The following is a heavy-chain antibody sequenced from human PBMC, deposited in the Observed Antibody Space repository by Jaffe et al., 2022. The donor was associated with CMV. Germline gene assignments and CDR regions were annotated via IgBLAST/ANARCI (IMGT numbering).Heavy chain of an antibody. Sequence: QVQLVESGGGVVQPGRSLRLSCAASGFTFSSYGMHWVRQAPGKGLEWVAVIWYDGSNKYYADSVKGRFTISRDNSKNTLYLQMNSLRAEDTAVYYCARDHYDFWSGYPGYYYYGMDVWGQGTTVTVSS. J-gene: IGHJ6*02. D-gene: IGHD3-3*01. CDR2: IWYDGSNK. CDR3: ARDHYDFWSGYPGYYYYGMDV. CDR1: GFTFSSYG. V-gene: IGHV3-33*01.